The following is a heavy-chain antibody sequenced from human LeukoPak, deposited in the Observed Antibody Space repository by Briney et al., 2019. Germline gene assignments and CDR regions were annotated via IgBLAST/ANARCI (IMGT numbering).Heavy chain of an antibody. CDR1: GGSISSSSYY. CDR2: IYYSGST. V-gene: IGHV4-39*01. Sequence: SETLFLTCTVSGGSISSSSYYWGWIRQPPGKGLEWIGSIYYSGSTYYNPSLKSRVTISVDTSKNQFSLKLSSVTAADTAVYYCARRLRMWFGELVYFDYWGQGTLVTVSS. CDR3: ARRLRMWFGELVYFDY. J-gene: IGHJ4*02. D-gene: IGHD3-10*01.